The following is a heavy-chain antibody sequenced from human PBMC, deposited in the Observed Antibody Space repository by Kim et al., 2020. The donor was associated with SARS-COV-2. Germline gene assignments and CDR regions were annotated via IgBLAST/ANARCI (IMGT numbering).Heavy chain of an antibody. Sequence: SETLSLTCTVSGGSISSSSYYWGWIRQPPGKGLEWIGSIYYSGSTYYNPSLKSRVTISVDTSKNQFSLKLSSGTAAETALDYCARSYSYYDILTGSKGYYFDYCGQGTLVTVSS. CDR1: GGSISSSSYY. V-gene: IGHV4-39*01. J-gene: IGHJ4*02. CDR3: ARSYSYYDILTGSKGYYFDY. D-gene: IGHD3-9*01. CDR2: IYYSGST.